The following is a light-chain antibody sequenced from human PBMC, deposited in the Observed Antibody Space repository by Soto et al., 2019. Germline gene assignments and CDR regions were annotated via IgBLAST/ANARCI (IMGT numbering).Light chain of an antibody. J-gene: IGKJ1*01. CDR3: QQYGSSPRT. CDR2: RTS. CDR1: QSLSSIY. Sequence: EIVLTQSPGTLSLSPGQGATLPCRASQSLSSIYLAWYQQKPGQAPRLLIYRTSSRATGIPDRFSGSESETDFTLTISRLEPDDSAVYYCQQYGSSPRTFGPGTKVDI. V-gene: IGKV3-20*01.